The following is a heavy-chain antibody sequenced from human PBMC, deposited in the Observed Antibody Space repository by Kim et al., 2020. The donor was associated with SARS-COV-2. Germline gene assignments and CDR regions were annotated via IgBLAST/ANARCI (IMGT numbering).Heavy chain of an antibody. D-gene: IGHD6-6*01. J-gene: IGHJ6*03. V-gene: IGHV3-21*01. Sequence: GGSLRLSCAASGFTFSSYSMNWVRQAPGKGLEWVSSISSSSSYIYYADSVKGRFTISRDNAKNSLYLQMSSLRAEDTAVYYCAREGEEYSSSLYYYYYMDVWGKGTTVTVSS. CDR1: GFTFSSYS. CDR2: ISSSSSYI. CDR3: AREGEEYSSSLYYYYYMDV.